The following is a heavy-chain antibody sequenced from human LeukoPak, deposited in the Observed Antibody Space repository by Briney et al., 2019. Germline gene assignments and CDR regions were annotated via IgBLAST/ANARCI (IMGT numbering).Heavy chain of an antibody. CDR3: AIGDYRNIGY. CDR2: INHSGST. D-gene: IGHD4-11*01. J-gene: IGHJ4*02. V-gene: IGHV4-34*01. CDR1: GGSSSGYY. Sequence: SETLSLTCAVYGGSSSGYYWSWIRQPPGKGLEWIGEINHSGSTNYNPSLKSRVTISVCTSKNQFSLKLSSVTAADTAVYYCAIGDYRNIGYWGQGTLVTVSS.